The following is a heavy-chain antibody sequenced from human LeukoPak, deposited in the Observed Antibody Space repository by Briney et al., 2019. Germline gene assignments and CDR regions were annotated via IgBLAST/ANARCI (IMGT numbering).Heavy chain of an antibody. Sequence: PGGSLRLSCAASGFTFSDYYMSWIRQAPGKGLEWVSSISSSSSYIYYADSVKGRFTISRDNAKNSLYLQMNSLRAEDTAVYYCARESSSSSWSDYWVQGTLVTVSS. D-gene: IGHD6-13*01. CDR2: ISSSSSYI. CDR3: ARESSSSSWSDY. V-gene: IGHV3-11*06. CDR1: GFTFSDYY. J-gene: IGHJ4*02.